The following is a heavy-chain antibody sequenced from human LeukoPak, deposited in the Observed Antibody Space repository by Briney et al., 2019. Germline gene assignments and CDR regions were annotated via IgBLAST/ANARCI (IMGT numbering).Heavy chain of an antibody. CDR3: AMQANGYYYPLDY. J-gene: IGHJ4*02. Sequence: GGSLRLSCAASGFTFSTYAMTWVRQAPGKGLEWVSTISDSGDTTFCADSVKGRITISRDNSKNTLYLQMNSLSVEDTAVYYCAMQANGYYYPLDYWGQGTLVIVSS. D-gene: IGHD3-22*01. CDR2: ISDSGDTT. V-gene: IGHV3-23*01. CDR1: GFTFSTYA.